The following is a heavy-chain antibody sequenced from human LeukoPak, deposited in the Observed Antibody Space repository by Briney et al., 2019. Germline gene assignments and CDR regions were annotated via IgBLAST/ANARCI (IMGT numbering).Heavy chain of an antibody. D-gene: IGHD3-9*01. Sequence: PGGSLRPSCEASGFTFSIYAMTWVRQAPGKGLEWVSTFTNHHTTYYTDSVKGRFTISRDNSKNTLYLQMDSVRPEDTAVYYCAKEGYDILTGYRTNWFDPWGQGTLVTVSS. CDR2: FTNHHTT. V-gene: IGHV3-23*01. J-gene: IGHJ5*02. CDR1: GFTFSIYA. CDR3: AKEGYDILTGYRTNWFDP.